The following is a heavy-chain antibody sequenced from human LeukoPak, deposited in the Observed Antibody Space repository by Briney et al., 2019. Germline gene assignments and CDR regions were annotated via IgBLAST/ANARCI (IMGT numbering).Heavy chain of an antibody. Sequence: ASVKVSCKVSGYTLTELSMHWVRQAPGKGLEWMGGFDPEDGETIYAQKFQGRVTMTEDTPTDTAYMELSSLRSEDTAVYYCATIVTYYYDSSGYYYGWYFDLWGRGTLVTVSS. D-gene: IGHD3-22*01. CDR2: FDPEDGET. CDR3: ATIVTYYYDSSGYYYGWYFDL. CDR1: GYTLTELS. V-gene: IGHV1-24*01. J-gene: IGHJ2*01.